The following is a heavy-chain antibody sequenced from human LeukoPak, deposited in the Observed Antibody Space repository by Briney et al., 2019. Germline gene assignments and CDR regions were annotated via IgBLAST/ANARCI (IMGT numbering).Heavy chain of an antibody. D-gene: IGHD5/OR15-5a*01. J-gene: IGHJ5*02. CDR3: ARDLREHTNWFDP. Sequence: GRSLRLSCAASGFIFSSYGMHWVRQAPGKGLEWVAVISYDGSSEYSADSVKGRFTISRDNAKNSLYLQMNSLRAEDTAVYYCARDLREHTNWFDPWGQGTLVTVSS. V-gene: IGHV3-30*03. CDR1: GFIFSSYG. CDR2: ISYDGSSE.